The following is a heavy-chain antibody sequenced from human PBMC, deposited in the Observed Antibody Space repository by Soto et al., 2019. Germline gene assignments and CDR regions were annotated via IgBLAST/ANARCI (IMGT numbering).Heavy chain of an antibody. V-gene: IGHV3-74*01. D-gene: IGHD5-18*01. CDR3: ARYTYGAKYFDY. Sequence: EVQLVESGGGLVQPGGSLRLSCATSGITFSSYWMHWVRQAPGKGLVWVSRINSDGSSTSYADSVKGRFTISRDNAKNTLWLQMSSLRAEGTAVYFCARYTYGAKYFDYWGQGTLVTVSS. CDR2: INSDGSST. J-gene: IGHJ4*02. CDR1: GITFSSYW.